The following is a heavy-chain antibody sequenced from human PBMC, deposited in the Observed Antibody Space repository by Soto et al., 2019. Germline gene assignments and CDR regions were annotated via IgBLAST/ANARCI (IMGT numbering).Heavy chain of an antibody. V-gene: IGHV3-33*01. D-gene: IGHD2-15*01. J-gene: IGHJ4*02. CDR3: ARAWMLWVAKEGMWGY. CDR2: IWYDGSNK. Sequence: QVQLVESGGGVVQPGRSLRLSCAASGFTFSSYGMHWVRQAPGKGLEWVAVIWYDGSNKYYADSVKGLFTISRDNSKNPLFLEMNSHRVQKPPVDYCARAWMLWVAKEGMWGYWGQGTLATPS. CDR1: GFTFSSYG.